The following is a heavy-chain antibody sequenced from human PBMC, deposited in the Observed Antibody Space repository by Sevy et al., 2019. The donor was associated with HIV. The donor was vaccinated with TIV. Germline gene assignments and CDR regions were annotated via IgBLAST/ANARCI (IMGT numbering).Heavy chain of an antibody. Sequence: ASVKVSCKASGYTFTSYDINWVRQATGQGLEWMGWMNPNSGNTGYAQKFQGRVTMTRNTSISTAYMELSSRRSEDTAVYYCASGYGSGSLPLGGPFNYDYYYGMDVWGQGTTVTVSS. J-gene: IGHJ6*02. CDR1: GYTFTSYD. CDR2: MNPNSGNT. CDR3: ASGYGSGSLPLGGPFNYDYYYGMDV. D-gene: IGHD3-10*01. V-gene: IGHV1-8*01.